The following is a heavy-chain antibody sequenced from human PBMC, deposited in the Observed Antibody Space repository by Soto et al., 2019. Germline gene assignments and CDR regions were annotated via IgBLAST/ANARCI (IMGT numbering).Heavy chain of an antibody. D-gene: IGHD2-21*02. CDR3: ARTDSSGGDCYPPTASWFDP. CDR2: IYYSGST. V-gene: IGHV4-59*01. CDR1: GGSISSYY. J-gene: IGHJ5*02. Sequence: PSETLSLTCTVSGGSISSYYWSWIRQPPGKGLEWIGYIYYSGSTNYNPSLKSRVTISVDTSKNQFSLKLSSVTAADTAVYYCARTDSSGGDCYPPTASWFDPWGQGTLVTVSS.